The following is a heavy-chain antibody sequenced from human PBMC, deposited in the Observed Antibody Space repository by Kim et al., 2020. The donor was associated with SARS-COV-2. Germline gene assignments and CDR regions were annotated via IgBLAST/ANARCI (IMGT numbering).Heavy chain of an antibody. J-gene: IGHJ4*02. CDR1: GGSISRSSYF. V-gene: IGHV4-39*01. CDR3: APHDSTSVYDYVGERGGKEY. Sequence: SETLSLTCNVSGGSISRSSYFWAWIRQPPGKGLEWIGSFYHSGSTLYNPSLKSRVTISVDTSKNQFSLKLSSVTAADTAVYYCAPHDSTSVYDYVGERGGKEYWGRGTLVTVSS. CDR2: FYHSGST. D-gene: IGHD3-16*01.